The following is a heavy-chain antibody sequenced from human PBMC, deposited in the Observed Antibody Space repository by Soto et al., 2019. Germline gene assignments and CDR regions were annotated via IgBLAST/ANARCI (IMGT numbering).Heavy chain of an antibody. CDR2: IYYSGST. Sequence: QLQLQESGPGLVKPSETLSLTCTVSGGSISSSSYYWGWIRQPPGKGLEWIGSIYYSGSTYYNPSLKSRVTISVDTSKNQFSLKLSSVTAADTAVYYCARQIIVVVPAAILVPDWFDPWGQGTLVTVSS. CDR1: GGSISSSSYY. J-gene: IGHJ5*02. V-gene: IGHV4-39*01. CDR3: ARQIIVVVPAAILVPDWFDP. D-gene: IGHD2-2*01.